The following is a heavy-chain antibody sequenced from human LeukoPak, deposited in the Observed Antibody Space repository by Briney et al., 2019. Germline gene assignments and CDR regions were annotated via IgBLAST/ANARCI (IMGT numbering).Heavy chain of an antibody. CDR2: IYTSGFT. J-gene: IGHJ5*02. D-gene: IGHD3-10*01. CDR1: GGSISSGSLY. V-gene: IGHV4-61*02. Sequence: SETLSLTCTVSGGSISSGSLYWNWIRQPAGKGLEWIGRIYTSGFTNYNPSLKSRVSISLDTSKNQFSLKLSSVAAADTAVYYCARHTPSMVRGVIGWFDPWGQGTLVTVSS. CDR3: ARHTPSMVRGVIGWFDP.